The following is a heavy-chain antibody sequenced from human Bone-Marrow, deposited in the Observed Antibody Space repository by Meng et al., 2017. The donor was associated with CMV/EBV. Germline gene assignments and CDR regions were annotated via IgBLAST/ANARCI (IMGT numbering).Heavy chain of an antibody. Sequence: ASVKVSCKASGYTFTGYYMHWVRQAPGQGLEWMGWINPNSGGTNYAQKFQGRVTMTRDTSISTAYMELSRLRSEDTAVYYCARGVAVADYYYGMDVWGQGTTVTVSS. D-gene: IGHD6-19*01. CDR1: GYTFTGYY. CDR2: INPNSGGT. CDR3: ARGVAVADYYYGMDV. V-gene: IGHV1-2*02. J-gene: IGHJ6*02.